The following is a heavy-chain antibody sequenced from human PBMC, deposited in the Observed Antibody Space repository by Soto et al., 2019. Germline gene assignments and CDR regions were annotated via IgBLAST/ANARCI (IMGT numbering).Heavy chain of an antibody. D-gene: IGHD6-19*01. V-gene: IGHV1-69*12. CDR2: IVPIFGTT. J-gene: IGHJ6*02. CDR3: ARVETVAGLYNYHGLDV. Sequence: QVQLVQSGAAVKKPGSSVKVSCKVSGGTFSNYAIDWVRLAPGHGLEWMGGIVPIFGTTYYTQKLQGRATIIADDSTTKASLEVSRLRSEDTAISYCARVETVAGLYNYHGLDVWGQGTAVTVSS. CDR1: GGTFSNYA.